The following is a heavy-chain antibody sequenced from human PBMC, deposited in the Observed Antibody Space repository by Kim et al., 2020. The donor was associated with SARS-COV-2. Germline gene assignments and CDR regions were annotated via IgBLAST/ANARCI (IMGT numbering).Heavy chain of an antibody. CDR2: ISGSGGST. CDR3: AKARRYCSSTSCYPIHFDY. Sequence: GGSLRLSCAASGFTFSSYAMSWVRQAPGKGLEWVSAISGSGGSTYYADSVKGRFTISRDNSKNTLYLQMNSLRAEDTAVYYCAKARRYCSSTSCYPIHFDYWGQGTLVTVSS. CDR1: GFTFSSYA. D-gene: IGHD2-2*01. J-gene: IGHJ4*02. V-gene: IGHV3-23*01.